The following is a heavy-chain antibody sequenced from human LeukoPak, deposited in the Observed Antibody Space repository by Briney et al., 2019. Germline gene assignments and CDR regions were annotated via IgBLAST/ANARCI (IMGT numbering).Heavy chain of an antibody. V-gene: IGHV4-34*01. J-gene: IGHJ5*02. CDR2: INHSGST. Sequence: PSETLSLTCAVYGGSFSGYYWSWIRQPPGKGLEWIEEINHSGSTNYNPSLKSRVTISVDTSKNQFSLKLSSVTAADTAVYYCARGIAAAGSLYNWFDPWGQGTLVTVSS. CDR3: ARGIAAAGSLYNWFDP. D-gene: IGHD6-13*01. CDR1: GGSFSGYY.